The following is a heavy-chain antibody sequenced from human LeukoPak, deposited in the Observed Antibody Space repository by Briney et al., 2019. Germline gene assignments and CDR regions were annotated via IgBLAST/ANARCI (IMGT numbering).Heavy chain of an antibody. V-gene: IGHV4-61*02. D-gene: IGHD1-26*01. Sequence: PSETLSLTCTVSGGSISSGSYYWRWIRQPAGTGLEWIGRIYTSGSTNYNPSLKSRVTISVDTSKNQFSLKLSSVTAADTAVYYCARESGSYPWYFDYWGQGTLVTVSS. CDR2: IYTSGST. J-gene: IGHJ4*02. CDR3: ARESGSYPWYFDY. CDR1: GGSISSGSYY.